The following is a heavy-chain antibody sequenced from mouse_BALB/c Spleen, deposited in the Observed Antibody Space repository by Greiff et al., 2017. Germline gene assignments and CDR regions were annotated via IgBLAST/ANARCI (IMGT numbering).Heavy chain of an antibody. J-gene: IGHJ3*01. Sequence: EVQRVESGGGLVQPGGSRKLSCAASGFTFSSFGMHWVRQAPEKGLEWVAYISSGSSTIYYADTVKGRFTISRDNPKNTLFLQMTSLRSEDTAMYYCARSGPNWDWFAYWGQGTLVTVSA. D-gene: IGHD4-1*02. CDR3: ARSGPNWDWFAY. CDR2: ISSGSSTI. CDR1: GFTFSSFG. V-gene: IGHV5-17*02.